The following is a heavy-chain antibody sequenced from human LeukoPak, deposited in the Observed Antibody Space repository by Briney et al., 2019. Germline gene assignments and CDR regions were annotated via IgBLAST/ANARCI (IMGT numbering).Heavy chain of an antibody. CDR1: GFTFSSYA. CDR2: ISGSGGST. V-gene: IGHV3-23*01. CDR3: AKTRGYDSSGCYHY. D-gene: IGHD3-22*01. J-gene: IGHJ4*02. Sequence: GGSLRLSCAASGFTFSSYAMSWVRQAPGKGLEWVSAISGSGGSTYYADSVKGRFTISRDNSKNTLYLQMNSLRAEDTAVYYCAKTRGYDSSGCYHYWGQGTLVTVSS.